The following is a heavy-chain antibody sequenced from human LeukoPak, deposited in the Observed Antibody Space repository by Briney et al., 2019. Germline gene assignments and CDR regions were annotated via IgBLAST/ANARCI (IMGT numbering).Heavy chain of an antibody. J-gene: IGHJ4*02. CDR3: ARVTAGGVFDY. V-gene: IGHV3-64*01. D-gene: IGHD3-16*01. CDR1: GFTFSSYA. CDR2: ISSNGGGT. Sequence: PGGSLRLSCAASGFTFSSYAMYCVRQAPGKGLEYVSSISSNGGGTYYANSVKGRFTISRDNSKNTLFLQMGSLRAEDMAVYYCARVTAGGVFDYWGQGTLVTVSS.